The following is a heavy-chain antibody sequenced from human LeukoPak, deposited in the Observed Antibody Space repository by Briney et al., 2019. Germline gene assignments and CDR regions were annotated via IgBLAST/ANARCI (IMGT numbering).Heavy chain of an antibody. CDR3: ARDNEFIVGATFDY. V-gene: IGHV3-30*04. CDR2: ISYDGSNK. CDR1: GFTFSSYA. Sequence: GGSLRLSCAASGFTFSSYAMHWVRQAPGKGLEWVAVISYDGSNKYYADSVEGRFTISRDNSKNTLYLQMNSLRAEDTAVYYCARDNEFIVGATFDYWGQGTLVTVSS. J-gene: IGHJ4*02. D-gene: IGHD1-26*01.